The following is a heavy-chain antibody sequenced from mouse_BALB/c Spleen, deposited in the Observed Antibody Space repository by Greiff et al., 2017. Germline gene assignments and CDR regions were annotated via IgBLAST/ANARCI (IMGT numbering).Heavy chain of an antibody. V-gene: IGHV2-2*02. CDR2: IWSGGST. Sequence: VQLVESGPGLVQPSQSLSITCTVSGFSLTSYGVHWVRQSPGKGLEWLGVIWSGGSTDYNAAFISRLSISKDNSKSQVFFKMNSLQANDTAIYYCARNYDGYYYAMDYWGQGTSVTVSS. CDR1: GFSLTSYG. CDR3: ARNYDGYYYAMDY. D-gene: IGHD2-3*01. J-gene: IGHJ4*01.